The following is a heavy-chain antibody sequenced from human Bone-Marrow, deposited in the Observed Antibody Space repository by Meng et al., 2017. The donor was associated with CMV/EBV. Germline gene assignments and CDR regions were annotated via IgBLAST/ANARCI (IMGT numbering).Heavy chain of an antibody. CDR1: GFTFSSYE. V-gene: IGHV3-64*02. CDR3: ARASSRSDAFDI. CDR2: ISSNGGST. J-gene: IGHJ3*02. Sequence: GESLKISCAASGFTFSSYEMNWVRQAPGKGLEYVSAISSNGGSTYYADSVKGRFTISRDNSKNTLYLQMGSLRAEDMAVYYCARASSRSDAFDIWGQGTMVASSS.